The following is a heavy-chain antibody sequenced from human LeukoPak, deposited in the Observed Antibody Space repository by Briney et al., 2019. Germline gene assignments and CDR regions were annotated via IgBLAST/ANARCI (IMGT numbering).Heavy chain of an antibody. Sequence: GGSLRLSCAASGFTFRSYAMSWVRQAPGKGLEWVSAITGGGGSTYHADSVKGRFTISRDNSQNTLFLQMSSLRAEDSAIFYCAKGSASARPYYFDSWGQGILVTVSS. CDR2: ITGGGGST. J-gene: IGHJ4*02. CDR1: GFTFRSYA. CDR3: AKGSASARPYYFDS. V-gene: IGHV3-23*01. D-gene: IGHD2-15*01.